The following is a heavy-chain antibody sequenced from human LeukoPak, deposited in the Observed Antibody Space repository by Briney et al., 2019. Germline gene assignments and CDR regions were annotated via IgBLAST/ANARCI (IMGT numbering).Heavy chain of an antibody. CDR3: ARFQYKAAFDI. CDR2: ISYSGTT. CDR1: GGSISGSNYY. D-gene: IGHD1-1*01. V-gene: IGHV4-39*07. J-gene: IGHJ3*02. Sequence: PSETLSLTCTVSGGSISGSNYYWGWIRQPPGKGLEWIVSISYSGTTYYNPSLKSRVTISVDTSKNQFSLKLSSVTAADTAVYYCARFQYKAAFDIWGQGTMVTVSS.